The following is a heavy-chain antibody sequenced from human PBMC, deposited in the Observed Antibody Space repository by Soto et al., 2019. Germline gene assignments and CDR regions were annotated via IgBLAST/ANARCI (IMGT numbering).Heavy chain of an antibody. CDR3: ARTVGYYYGMDV. CDR2: INAGNGNT. J-gene: IGHJ6*02. Sequence: AASVKVSCKASGYTFTSYAMHWVRQAPGQRLEWMGWINAGNGNTKYSQKFQGRVTITRDTSASTAYMELSSLRSEDTAVYYCARTVGYYYGMDVWGQGTTVTVSS. V-gene: IGHV1-3*01. D-gene: IGHD4-17*01. CDR1: GYTFTSYA.